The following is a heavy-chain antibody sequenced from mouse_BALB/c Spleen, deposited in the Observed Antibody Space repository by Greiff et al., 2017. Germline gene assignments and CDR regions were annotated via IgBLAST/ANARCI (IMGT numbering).Heavy chain of an antibody. V-gene: IGHV5-6*01. CDR3: ARQKRPYYFDY. CDR1: GFTFSSYG. CDR2: ISSGGSYT. Sequence: EVKVVESGGDLVKPGGSLKLSCAASGFTFSSYGMSWVRQTPDKRLEWVATISSGGSYTYYPDSVKGRFTISRDNAKNTLYLQMSSLKSEDTAMYYCARQKRPYYFDYWGQGTTLTVSS. J-gene: IGHJ2*01.